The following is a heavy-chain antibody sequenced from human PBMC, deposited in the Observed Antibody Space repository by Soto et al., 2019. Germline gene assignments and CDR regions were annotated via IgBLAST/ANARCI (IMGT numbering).Heavy chain of an antibody. J-gene: IGHJ6*02. Sequence: GASVKVSCKASVGTFSSYAISWVRQAPGQGLEWMGGIIPIFGTANYAQKFQGRVTITADKSTSTAYMELSSLRSEDTAVYYCARVGITIFGVVIIGRMDVWGQGTTVTVSS. CDR1: VGTFSSYA. CDR2: IIPIFGTA. D-gene: IGHD3-3*01. V-gene: IGHV1-69*06. CDR3: ARVGITIFGVVIIGRMDV.